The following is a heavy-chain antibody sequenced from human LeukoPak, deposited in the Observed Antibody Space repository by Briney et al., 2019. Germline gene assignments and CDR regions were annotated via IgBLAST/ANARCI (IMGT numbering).Heavy chain of an antibody. V-gene: IGHV3-30*18. Sequence: GRSLRLSCAVSGFTFSRYGTHWVRQAPGKGLEWVAVISYDGSKKDYADSVKGRFTISRDNSKNTLYLQMNSLRVEDTAVYYCAKDFPHYGSGSSHFDYWGQGTLVTVSS. CDR2: ISYDGSKK. J-gene: IGHJ4*02. CDR3: AKDFPHYGSGSSHFDY. D-gene: IGHD3-10*01. CDR1: GFTFSRYG.